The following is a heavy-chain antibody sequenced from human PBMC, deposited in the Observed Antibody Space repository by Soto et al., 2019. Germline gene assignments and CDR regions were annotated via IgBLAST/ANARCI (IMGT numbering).Heavy chain of an antibody. CDR2: ISYDGSNT. D-gene: IGHD2-21*02. J-gene: IGHJ4*02. Sequence: QVQLVDSGGGVVQPGRSLRLSCAASGFPFSSYAIHWVRQAPGKGLEWVAFISYDGSNTYYADSVRGRFSVSRDNSNNTLDLQMNSLRAEETAVYYCARSRGGDGYNPLDSWGQGNLVTVSS. CDR1: GFPFSSYA. V-gene: IGHV3-30-3*01. CDR3: ARSRGGDGYNPLDS.